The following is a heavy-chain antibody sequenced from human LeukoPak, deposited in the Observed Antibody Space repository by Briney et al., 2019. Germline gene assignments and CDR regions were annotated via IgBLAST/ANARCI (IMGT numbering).Heavy chain of an antibody. CDR1: GFTVSSNY. V-gene: IGHV3-53*05. D-gene: IGHD1-26*01. CDR3: ARDRVGATDYFDY. J-gene: IGHJ4*02. CDR2: IYSGGST. Sequence: GGSLRLSCAASGFTVSSNYMSWVRQAPGKGLEWVSVIYSGGSTYYADSVKGRFTISRDNSKNTLYLQMNSLRAEDTAVYYCARDRVGATDYFDYWGQGTLVTVSS.